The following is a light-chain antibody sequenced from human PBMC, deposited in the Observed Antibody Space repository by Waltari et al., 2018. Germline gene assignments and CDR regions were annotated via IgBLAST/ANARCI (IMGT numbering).Light chain of an antibody. V-gene: IGLV2-14*03. CDR3: GSYTSSSTLV. CDR2: DVS. J-gene: IGLJ3*02. Sequence: QSALTQPASVSGSPGQSITISCTRTSRAIGGYNFVSWYQRHPGKAPKLIIHDVSNRPSGVSNRFSGSKSGNTASLTISGLQAEDEADYYCGSYTSSSTLVFGGGTKVTVL. CDR1: SRAIGGYNF.